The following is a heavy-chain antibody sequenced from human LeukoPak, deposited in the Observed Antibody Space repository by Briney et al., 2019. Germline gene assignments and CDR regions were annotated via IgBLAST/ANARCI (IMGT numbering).Heavy chain of an antibody. CDR2: ISSSSSYI. J-gene: IGHJ4*02. V-gene: IGHV3-21*01. CDR3: ARDPEMAPHGT. D-gene: IGHD5-24*01. CDR1: GFTFSGYA. Sequence: KPGGSLRLSCAASGFTFSGYAMNWVRQAPGKGLEWVSSISSSSSYIYYADSVKGRLTISRDNAKNSLYLQMNSLRAEDTAVYYCARDPEMAPHGTWGQGTLVTVSS.